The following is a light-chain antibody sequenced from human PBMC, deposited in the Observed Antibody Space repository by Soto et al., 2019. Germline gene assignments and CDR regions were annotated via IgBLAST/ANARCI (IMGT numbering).Light chain of an antibody. CDR2: GAS. J-gene: IGKJ5*01. CDR1: QSVSSSY. V-gene: IGKV3-20*01. CDR3: QQYGSYPIT. Sequence: EILLTQSPGTLSLSPGERATLSCRASQSVSSSYLAWYQQKPGQAPRLLIYGASSRDTGIPDRFSGSGSGTDFTLTISRLEPEDFEVYYCQQYGSYPITFGQGTRLEIK.